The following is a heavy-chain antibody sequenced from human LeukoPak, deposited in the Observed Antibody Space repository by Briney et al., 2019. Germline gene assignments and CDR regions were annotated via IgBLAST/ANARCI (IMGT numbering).Heavy chain of an antibody. CDR2: ISYDGSNK. V-gene: IGHV3-30-3*01. Sequence: PGRSLRLSCAASGFTFSSYAMHWVRQAPGKGLEWVAVISYDGSNKYYADSVKGRFTISRDNSKNTLYLQMNSLRAEDTAVYYCARGLDYYGSGSYSYYYGMDVWGQGTTVTVSS. J-gene: IGHJ6*02. CDR1: GFTFSSYA. D-gene: IGHD3-10*01. CDR3: ARGLDYYGSGSYSYYYGMDV.